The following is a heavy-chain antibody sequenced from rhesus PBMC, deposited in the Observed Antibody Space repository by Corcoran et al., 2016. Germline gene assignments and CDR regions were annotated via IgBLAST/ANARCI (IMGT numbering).Heavy chain of an antibody. D-gene: IGHD5-36*01. V-gene: IGHV4-165*01. J-gene: IGHJ6*01. CDR3: ARAPAGYSYGHYGLDS. CDR2: IDGSSGST. Sequence: QVQLQESGPGLVKPSETLSLTCAVSGYSISSNYWSWIRQPPGKGQEWIGYIDGSSGSTSNNPPLKSRVPLSTAPSKTQFSLKLSSVTAADTAVYYCARAPAGYSYGHYGLDSWGQGVVVTVSS. CDR1: GYSISSNY.